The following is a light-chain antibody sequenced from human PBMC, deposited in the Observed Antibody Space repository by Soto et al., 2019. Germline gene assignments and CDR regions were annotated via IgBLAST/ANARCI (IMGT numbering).Light chain of an antibody. CDR1: SSNLGNNY. V-gene: IGLV1-51*02. J-gene: IGLJ3*02. CDR2: ENN. Sequence: QSVLTQPPSVSAAPGQKVTISCSGSSSNLGNNYVSWYQQLPGTAPKLLIYENNKRPSGIPDRFSGSKSGTSATLGITGLQAGDEADYYCGTWDSSLSAGGVFGGGTKVTVL. CDR3: GTWDSSLSAGGV.